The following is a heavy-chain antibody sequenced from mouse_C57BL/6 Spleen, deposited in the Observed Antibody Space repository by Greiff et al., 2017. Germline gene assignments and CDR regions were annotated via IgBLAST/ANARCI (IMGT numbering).Heavy chain of an antibody. CDR1: GFTFSDYG. CDR2: ISSGSSTI. Sequence: EVQRVESGGGLVKPGGSLKLSCAASGFTFSDYGMHWVRQAPEKGLEWVAYISSGSSTIYYADTVKGRFTISRDNAKNTLFLQMTSLRSEDTAMYYCATGSSYAWFAYWGQGTLVTVSA. J-gene: IGHJ3*01. D-gene: IGHD1-1*01. V-gene: IGHV5-17*01. CDR3: ATGSSYAWFAY.